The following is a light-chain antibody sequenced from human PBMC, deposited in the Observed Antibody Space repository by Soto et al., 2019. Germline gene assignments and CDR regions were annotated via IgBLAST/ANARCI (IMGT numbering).Light chain of an antibody. CDR3: MQALQIRVE. V-gene: IGKV2-28*01. CDR2: LGS. J-gene: IGKJ1*01. Sequence: DSVMTQFPLSLSVTPGEPASISCRSSQSLLHSNGKNYVDWYVQKPGQSPQLLIYLGSNRASGVPDRFSGSGSGTDFTLKISRVEAEDVGVYYCMQALQIRVEFGQGTKVDIK. CDR1: QSLLHSNGKNY.